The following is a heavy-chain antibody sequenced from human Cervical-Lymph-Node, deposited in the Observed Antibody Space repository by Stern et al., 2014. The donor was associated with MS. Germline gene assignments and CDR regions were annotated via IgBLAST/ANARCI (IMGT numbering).Heavy chain of an antibody. D-gene: IGHD2/OR15-2a*01. CDR2: INAGTGNT. Sequence: QVQLVQSGAEVKKPGASVKVSCKASGYTFTSYAIHWVRQAPGQRPEWMGWINAGTGNTRYSKKFTGRVTFTRDTSASTAYMDLSSLRYEDTAVYYCARDLKEGNIFYYNGMDVWGQGTTVTVSS. J-gene: IGHJ6*02. CDR3: ARDLKEGNIFYYNGMDV. CDR1: GYTFTSYA. V-gene: IGHV1-3*01.